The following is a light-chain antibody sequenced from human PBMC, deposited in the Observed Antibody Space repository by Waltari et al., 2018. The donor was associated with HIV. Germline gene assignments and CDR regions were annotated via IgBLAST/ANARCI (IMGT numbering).Light chain of an antibody. CDR3: AAWDDTLNGL. CDR2: SNN. V-gene: IGLV1-44*01. Sequence: QSVLTQPPSASGTPGQNVTISCSGNTSNIGTHLVNWYQQFPGAAPKLLIYSNNQRPLGGPARFSGSKSGTSASLAISGLQSEDEADYFCAAWDDTLNGLFGGGTKLTVL. CDR1: TSNIGTHL. J-gene: IGLJ2*01.